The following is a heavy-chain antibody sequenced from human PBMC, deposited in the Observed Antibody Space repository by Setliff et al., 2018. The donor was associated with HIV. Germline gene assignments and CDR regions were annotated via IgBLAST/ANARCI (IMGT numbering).Heavy chain of an antibody. CDR3: ARVGGYSSGWYEAFDI. J-gene: IGHJ3*02. CDR1: GFTFSSYW. V-gene: IGHV3-7*05. D-gene: IGHD6-19*01. CDR2: IKQDGSAK. Sequence: GGSLRLSCIASGFTFSSYWMSWVRQAPGKGLEWVANIKQDGSAKYYVDSVKGRFTISRDNAKKSLYLQMNSLRAEDTAAYYCARVGGYSSGWYEAFDIWGQGTMVTVSS.